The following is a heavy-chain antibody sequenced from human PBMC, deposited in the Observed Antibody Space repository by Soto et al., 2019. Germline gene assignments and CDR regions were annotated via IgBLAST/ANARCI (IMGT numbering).Heavy chain of an antibody. V-gene: IGHV4-34*01. CDR1: GGSFSGYY. J-gene: IGHJ4*02. D-gene: IGHD3-3*01. CDR3: ARGRRYYDFWSGYPQFDY. CDR2: INHSGST. Sequence: SETLSLTCAVYGGSFSGYYWSWIRQPPGKGLEWIGEINHSGSTNYNPSLKSRVTISVDTSKNQFSLELSSVTAADTAVYYCARGRRYYDFWSGYPQFDYWGQGTLVTVSS.